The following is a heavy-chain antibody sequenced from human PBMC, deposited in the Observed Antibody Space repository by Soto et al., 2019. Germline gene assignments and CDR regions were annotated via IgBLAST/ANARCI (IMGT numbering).Heavy chain of an antibody. CDR3: ARSITIFGVVTNTPFDY. J-gene: IGHJ4*02. D-gene: IGHD3-3*01. CDR2: IIPIFGTA. CDR1: GGTVSSYA. V-gene: IGHV1-69*06. Sequence: SVKVSCKASGGTVSSYAISWVRQAPGQGLEWMGGIIPIFGTANYAQKFQGRVTITADKSTSTAYMELGSLRSEDTAVYYCARSITIFGVVTNTPFDYWGQGTLVTVSS.